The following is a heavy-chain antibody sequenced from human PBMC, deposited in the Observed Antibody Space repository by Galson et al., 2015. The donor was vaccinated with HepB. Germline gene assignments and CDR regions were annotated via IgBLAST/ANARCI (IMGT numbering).Heavy chain of an antibody. CDR3: ASGQWLAFDY. CDR2: IYSGGST. Sequence: SLRLSCAASGFTVSSNYMSWVRQAPGKGLEWVSVIYSGGSTYYADSVKGRFTISRNNSKNTLYLQLNSLRAEDTAVYYCASGQWLAFDYWGQGTLVTVSS. J-gene: IGHJ4*02. V-gene: IGHV3-53*01. D-gene: IGHD6-19*01. CDR1: GFTVSSNY.